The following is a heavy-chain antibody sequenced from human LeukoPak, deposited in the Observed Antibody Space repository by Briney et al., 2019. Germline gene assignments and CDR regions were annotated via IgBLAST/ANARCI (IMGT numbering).Heavy chain of an antibody. Sequence: GGSLRLSCAASGFTFSSYGMSWVRQAPGKGLEWVSSISDSASSTYYADSVKGRFTISRDNSKNTLYLQINSLRAEDTAVYYCAKGGAVSSKSIIMVRGTRRYYYNMDVWGKGTTVTISS. CDR3: AKGGAVSSKSIIMVRGTRRYYYNMDV. V-gene: IGHV3-23*01. CDR1: GFTFSSYG. D-gene: IGHD3-10*01. J-gene: IGHJ6*03. CDR2: ISDSASST.